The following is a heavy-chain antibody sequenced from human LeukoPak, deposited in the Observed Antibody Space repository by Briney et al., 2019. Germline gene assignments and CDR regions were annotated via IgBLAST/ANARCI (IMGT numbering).Heavy chain of an antibody. CDR3: ARYNYYDSTFDY. D-gene: IGHD3-22*01. J-gene: IGHJ4*02. Sequence: SETLSLXCTVSGGSSSSYYWSWIRQPAGKGLEWIGRIYTSGSTNYNPSLKSRVTMSVDTSKNQFSLKLSSVTAADTAVYYCARYNYYDSTFDYWGQGTLVTVSS. CDR1: GGSSSSYY. CDR2: IYTSGST. V-gene: IGHV4-4*07.